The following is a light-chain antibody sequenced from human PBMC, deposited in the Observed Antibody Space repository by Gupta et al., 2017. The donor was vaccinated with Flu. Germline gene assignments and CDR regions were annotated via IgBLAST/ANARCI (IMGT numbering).Light chain of an antibody. CDR2: AAS. J-gene: IGKJ1*01. CDR1: QSINKY. Sequence: PSSLSASVGDRVTSTCRASQSINKYVNWYQQKPGKAPKLLVYAASRLQSGVPARFRGSGSGTDFTLTISTLQPEDCATYFCQQTDNTSWTFCQGTNVEI. CDR3: QQTDNTSWT. V-gene: IGKV1-39*01.